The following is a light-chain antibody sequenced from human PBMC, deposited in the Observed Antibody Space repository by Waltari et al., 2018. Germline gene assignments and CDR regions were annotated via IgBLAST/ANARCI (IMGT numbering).Light chain of an antibody. CDR3: TSFTTSRTYV. Sequence: QSALTQPASVSGSPEQSIAISCAGTSSDVGAHNYVFWYQQHPGKAPKLIIYNVINRPSGISNRFSGSKSGNTASLAISGLQAEDEADYYCTSFTTSRTYVFGTGTKVAVL. V-gene: IGLV2-14*03. J-gene: IGLJ1*01. CDR1: SSDVGAHNY. CDR2: NVI.